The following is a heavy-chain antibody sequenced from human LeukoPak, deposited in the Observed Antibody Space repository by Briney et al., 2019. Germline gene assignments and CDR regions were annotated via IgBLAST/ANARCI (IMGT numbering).Heavy chain of an antibody. CDR1: GFTFSSYE. J-gene: IGHJ4*02. CDR3: ARKWFYYFDY. V-gene: IGHV3-48*03. CDR2: ISSSGSTI. D-gene: IGHD3-10*01. Sequence: PGGSLRLSCAASGFTFSSYEMNWVRQAPGKWLEWVSYISSSGSTIYYADSVKGRFTISRDNAKNSLYLQMNSLRAEDTAVYYCARKWFYYFDYWGQGTLVTVSS.